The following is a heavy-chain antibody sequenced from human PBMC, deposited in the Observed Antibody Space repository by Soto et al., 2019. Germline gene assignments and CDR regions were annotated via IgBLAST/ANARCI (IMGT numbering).Heavy chain of an antibody. CDR1: GGSISSGGYY. D-gene: IGHD6-13*01. J-gene: IGHJ5*02. V-gene: IGHV4-31*03. Sequence: QVQLQESGPGLVKPSQTLSLTCTVSGGSISSGGYYWSWIRQHPGKGLEWIGYIYYSGSTCYNPSLKSRVTISVDTSKNQFSLKLSSVTAADTAVYYCAGRFRYSSSWYWFDPWGQGTLVTVSS. CDR3: AGRFRYSSSWYWFDP. CDR2: IYYSGST.